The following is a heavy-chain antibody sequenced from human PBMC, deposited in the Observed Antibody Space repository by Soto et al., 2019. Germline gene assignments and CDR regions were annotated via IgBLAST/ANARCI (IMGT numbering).Heavy chain of an antibody. CDR1: GGSVSNYY. Sequence: SETLSLTCTVSGGSVSNYYWSWIRQPPGKGLEWIGYIHNSGSTNYNPSLKSRITISVDTSKNQLSLKVSSVTAADTAVYYCARGSGWYYYWGQGTLVTVSS. CDR3: ARGSGWYYY. J-gene: IGHJ4*02. CDR2: IHNSGST. V-gene: IGHV4-59*02. D-gene: IGHD6-19*01.